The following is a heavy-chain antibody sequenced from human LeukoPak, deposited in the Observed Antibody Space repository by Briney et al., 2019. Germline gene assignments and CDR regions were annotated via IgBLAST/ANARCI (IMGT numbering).Heavy chain of an antibody. V-gene: IGHV1-69*05. CDR1: GGTFNSYA. J-gene: IGHJ4*02. CDR3: AGSSGWSPGDY. CDR2: IIPIFGTA. D-gene: IGHD6-19*01. Sequence: GSSVKVSFKGSGGTFNSYAISWGRPGPGQGVEWMGRIIPIFGTANYPQKFQGRVTITTDESTSTAYMELSSLRSEDTAVYYCAGSSGWSPGDYWGQGTLVTVSS.